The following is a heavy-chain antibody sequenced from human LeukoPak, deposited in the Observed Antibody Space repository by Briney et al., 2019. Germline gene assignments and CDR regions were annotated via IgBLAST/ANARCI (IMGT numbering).Heavy chain of an antibody. CDR2: IIPILGIA. Sequence: SVKVSCKASGGTFSSYAISWVRQAPGQGLEWMGRIIPILGIANYAQKFQGRVTITADKSTSTAYMELSSLRSDDMAVYYCARELGDYNYNDYWGQGTLVTVSS. D-gene: IGHD5-24*01. J-gene: IGHJ4*02. CDR1: GGTFSSYA. CDR3: ARELGDYNYNDY. V-gene: IGHV1-69*04.